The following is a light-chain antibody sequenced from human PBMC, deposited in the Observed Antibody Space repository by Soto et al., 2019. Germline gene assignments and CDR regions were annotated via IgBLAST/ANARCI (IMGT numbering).Light chain of an antibody. J-gene: IGKJ4*02. CDR2: AAS. CDR3: QQSYSSRT. Sequence: DIQMTQSPSSVSASVGDRVIITCRASRDIVTSLNWYQQHPGKGPKILIYAASTLQRAVPSRFSGSGSETDFNLTISSLQPEDYATYYCQQSYSSRTVGEGTTEEI. V-gene: IGKV1-39*01. CDR1: RDIVTS.